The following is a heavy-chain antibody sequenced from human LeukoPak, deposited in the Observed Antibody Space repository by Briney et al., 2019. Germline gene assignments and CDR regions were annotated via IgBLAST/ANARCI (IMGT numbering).Heavy chain of an antibody. CDR1: GGSISSSNYY. D-gene: IGHD4-11*01. CDR3: AREDGGHDYRKNWFDP. Sequence: SETLSLTCTVSGGSISSSNYYWGWIRQPPGKGLEWIGTLDYSATTYYNPSLKSRVTISVDTSKNQFSLKLSSVTAADTAVYYCAREDGGHDYRKNWFDPWGQGTLVTVSS. CDR2: LDYSATT. J-gene: IGHJ5*02. V-gene: IGHV4-39*02.